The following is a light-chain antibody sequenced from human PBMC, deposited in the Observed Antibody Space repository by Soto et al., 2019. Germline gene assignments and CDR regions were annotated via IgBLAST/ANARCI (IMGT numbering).Light chain of an antibody. Sequence: QSVLTQPPSASGTPGQRVTISCSGSGSNIGTNTVNWYQQLPGTAPKLLIYVDSQRPSGVPDRFSGSKSGTSASLAISGLQSEDEADYYCAAWDDSLNGYVFGTGTKVTVL. J-gene: IGLJ1*01. V-gene: IGLV1-44*01. CDR1: GSNIGTNT. CDR3: AAWDDSLNGYV. CDR2: VDS.